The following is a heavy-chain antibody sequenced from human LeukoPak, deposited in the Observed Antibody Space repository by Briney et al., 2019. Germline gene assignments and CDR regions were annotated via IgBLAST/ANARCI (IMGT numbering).Heavy chain of an antibody. Sequence: AGGSLRLSCAASGFTFSSYWMSWVRQAPGKGLEWVANIKQDGSEKYYVDSVKGRFTISRDNAKISLYLQMNSLRAEDTAVYYCAREWGTGYFPYWGQGTLVTVSS. V-gene: IGHV3-7*01. J-gene: IGHJ4*02. CDR3: AREWGTGYFPY. CDR2: IKQDGSEK. CDR1: GFTFSSYW. D-gene: IGHD3/OR15-3a*01.